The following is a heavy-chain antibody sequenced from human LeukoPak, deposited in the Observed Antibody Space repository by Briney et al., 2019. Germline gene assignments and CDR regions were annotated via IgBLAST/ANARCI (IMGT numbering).Heavy chain of an antibody. V-gene: IGHV3-7*01. CDR1: GFTVSSNY. Sequence: GGSLRLSCAASGFTVSSNYMSWVRQAPGKGLEWVANIKQDGSEKYYVDSVKGRFTISRDNAKNSLYLQMNSLRAEDTAVYYCATMVRGVIIGGDYWGQGTLVTVSS. J-gene: IGHJ4*02. CDR2: IKQDGSEK. CDR3: ATMVRGVIIGGDY. D-gene: IGHD3-10*01.